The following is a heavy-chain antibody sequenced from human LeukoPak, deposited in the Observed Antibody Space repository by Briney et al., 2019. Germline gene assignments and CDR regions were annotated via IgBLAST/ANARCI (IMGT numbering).Heavy chain of an antibody. Sequence: VGSSGTSTYYAASVKGRFTISRDNSNNTLYLQMNSLRAEDTAVYYCAKDRSSGGSCYNFWGQGTLVTVSS. CDR2: VGSSGTST. V-gene: IGHV3-23*01. D-gene: IGHD2-15*01. J-gene: IGHJ4*02. CDR3: AKDRSSGGSCYNF.